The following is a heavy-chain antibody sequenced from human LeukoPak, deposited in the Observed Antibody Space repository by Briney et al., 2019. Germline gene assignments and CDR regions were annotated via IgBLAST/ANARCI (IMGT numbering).Heavy chain of an antibody. V-gene: IGHV3-30*02. Sequence: GGSLGLSCAASGFTFSNFGMHWIRQAPGKGLEWVAVERSGGSKHYADSAKDRFTISRDNSKNTLWLEMNDLETDDTAVYYCAKDRDNFVKDCWGQGWLVTVPT. D-gene: IGHD1-1*01. CDR2: ERSGGSK. CDR1: GFTFSNFG. CDR3: AKDRDNFVKDC. J-gene: IGHJ4*02.